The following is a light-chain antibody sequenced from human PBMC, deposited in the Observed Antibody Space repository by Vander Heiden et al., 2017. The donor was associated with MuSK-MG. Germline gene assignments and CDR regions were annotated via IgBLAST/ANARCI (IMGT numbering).Light chain of an antibody. CDR3: QQSYSTRT. CDR2: AAS. V-gene: IGKV1-39*01. J-gene: IGKJ1*01. Sequence: DIQMTQSPSSLSASVGDRVTITCRASQRIRSYLNWYQQKPGQAHKLLIYAASSVKRGGTFRGSGSGYEKDFTLTSSRRQYEAFDHYYRQQSYSTRTFGQGTKVEIK. CDR1: QRIRSY.